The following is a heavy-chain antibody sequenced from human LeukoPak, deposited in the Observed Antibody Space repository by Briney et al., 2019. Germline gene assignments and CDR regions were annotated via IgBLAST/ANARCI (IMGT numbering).Heavy chain of an antibody. J-gene: IGHJ3*02. V-gene: IGHV1-18*01. CDR2: ISAYNGNT. CDR1: GYTFTSYG. CDR3: ASRGGIAAAGTFSDYDAFDI. D-gene: IGHD6-13*01. Sequence: ASVKVSCKASGYTFTSYGIGWVRQAPGQGLEWMGWISAYNGNTNYAQKLQGRVTMTTDTSTSTAYMELRSLRSDDTAVYYCASRGGIAAAGTFSDYDAFDIWGQGTMVTVSS.